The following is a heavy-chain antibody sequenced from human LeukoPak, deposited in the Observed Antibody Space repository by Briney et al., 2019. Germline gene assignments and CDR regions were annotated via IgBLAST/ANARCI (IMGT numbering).Heavy chain of an antibody. CDR3: SRDPRNNDY. CDR1: GFTFNNAW. V-gene: IGHV3-11*01. Sequence: PGGSLRLSCAASGFTFNNAWLTWIRQAPGKGLELLSYISGSASDVNYIDSVRGRFTISRDNAKNSLYLHMNSLTVEDTAVYYCSRDPRNNDYWGQGTLVTVSS. CDR2: ISGSASDV. J-gene: IGHJ4*02.